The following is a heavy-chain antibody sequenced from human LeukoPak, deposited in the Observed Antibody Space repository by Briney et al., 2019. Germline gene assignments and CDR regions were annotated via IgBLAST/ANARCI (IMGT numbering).Heavy chain of an antibody. CDR2: INSGGNT. CDR3: ARGDGYCSRTSCYAGPSYGLDV. CDR1: GFTVSSTY. V-gene: IGHV3-66*01. Sequence: GGSLRLSCTASGFTVSSTYMTWVRQAPGKGLEWVSVINSGGNTYYADSVKGRFTISRDNSRNTLYLQMNSLRAEDTAVYHCARGDGYCSRTSCYAGPSYGLDVWGQGTKVTVSS. D-gene: IGHD2-2*03. J-gene: IGHJ6*02.